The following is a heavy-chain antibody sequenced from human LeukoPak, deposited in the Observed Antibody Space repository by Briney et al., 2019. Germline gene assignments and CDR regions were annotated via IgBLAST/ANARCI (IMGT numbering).Heavy chain of an antibody. J-gene: IGHJ4*02. Sequence: SETLSLTCAVYGGSLSGYYWSWIRQPPGKGLEWIGEINHSGGTNYNPSLKSRVTISVDTSKNQFSLKLSSVTAADTAVYYCARGRTYYYDSSGYYGSDYWGQGTLVTVSS. CDR3: ARGRTYYYDSSGYYGSDY. CDR2: INHSGGT. D-gene: IGHD3-22*01. V-gene: IGHV4-34*01. CDR1: GGSLSGYY.